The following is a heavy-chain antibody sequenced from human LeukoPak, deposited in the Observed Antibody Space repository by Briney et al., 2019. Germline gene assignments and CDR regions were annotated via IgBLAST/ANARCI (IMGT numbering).Heavy chain of an antibody. V-gene: IGHV1-2*02. CDR1: GYTFIGYY. CDR3: ASGYYGSGSWNYFDY. CDR2: INPNSGGT. Sequence: ASVKVSCKASGYTFIGYYMHWVRQAPGQGLEWMGWINPNSGGTNYAQKFQGRVTMTRDTSISTAYMELSRLRSDDTAVYYCASGYYGSGSWNYFDYWGQGTLVTVSS. D-gene: IGHD3-10*01. J-gene: IGHJ4*02.